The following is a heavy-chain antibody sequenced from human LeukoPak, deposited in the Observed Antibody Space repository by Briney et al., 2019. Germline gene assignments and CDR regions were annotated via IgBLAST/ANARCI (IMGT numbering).Heavy chain of an antibody. D-gene: IGHD5-18*01. Sequence: PSETLSLTCTVSGGSISSYYWSWIRQPPGKGLKWIGYIYYSGSTNYNPSLKSRVTISVDTSKNQFSLKLSSVTAADTAVYYCARYVDTAMVSSFDYWGQGTLVPVSS. CDR1: GGSISSYY. J-gene: IGHJ4*02. CDR2: IYYSGST. V-gene: IGHV4-59*01. CDR3: ARYVDTAMVSSFDY.